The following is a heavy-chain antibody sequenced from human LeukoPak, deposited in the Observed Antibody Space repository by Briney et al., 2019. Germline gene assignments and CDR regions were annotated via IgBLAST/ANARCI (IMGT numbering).Heavy chain of an antibody. J-gene: IGHJ4*02. D-gene: IGHD5-24*01. CDR1: GYTFTSYG. V-gene: IGHV1-18*01. CDR2: ISAYNGNT. Sequence: ASVKVSCKASGYTFTSYGISWVRQAPGQGLEWMGWISAYNGNTNYAQKLQDRVTMTTDTSTSTAYMELRSLSSDDTAVYYCAREGRDGYNLVYWGQGTLVTVSS. CDR3: AREGRDGYNLVY.